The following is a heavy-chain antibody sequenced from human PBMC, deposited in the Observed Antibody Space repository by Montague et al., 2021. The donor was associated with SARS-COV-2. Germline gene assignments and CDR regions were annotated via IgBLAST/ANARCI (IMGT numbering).Heavy chain of an antibody. Sequence: SETLSLTCTVSSGSISTYYWSWIRQPPGKGLEWMGYVYYSGSTNYNPSLKSRVTISVDTSKNQFSLKLGSVTAADTAVYYCASGADDCYYAMDVRGQGTTVTVSS. D-gene: IGHD3-10*01. CDR1: SGSISTYY. CDR2: VYYSGST. V-gene: IGHV4-59*01. J-gene: IGHJ6*02. CDR3: ASGADDCYYAMDV.